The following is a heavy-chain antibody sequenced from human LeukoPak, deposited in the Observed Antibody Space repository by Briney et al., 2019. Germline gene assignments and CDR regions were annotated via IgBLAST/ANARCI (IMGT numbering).Heavy chain of an antibody. CDR1: GYTFTGYY. V-gene: IGHV1-2*02. J-gene: IGHJ4*02. CDR3: ARGPLRYYDFWSGYYTGSGFARGPNDY. D-gene: IGHD3-3*01. CDR2: INPNSGGT. Sequence: ASVKVSCKASGYTFTGYYMHWVRQAPGQGLEWMGWINPNSGGTNYAQKFQGRVTMTRDTSISTAYMELSRLRSDDTAVYYCARGPLRYYDFWSGYYTGSGFARGPNDYWGQGTLVTVSS.